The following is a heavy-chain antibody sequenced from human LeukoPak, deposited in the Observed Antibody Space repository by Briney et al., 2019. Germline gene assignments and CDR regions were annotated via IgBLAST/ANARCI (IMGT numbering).Heavy chain of an antibody. Sequence: GGSLRLSCAASRFTFSSHAMSWVRQAPGRGLEWVSTISPSGSGTYYADSVRVRFIISRDNSKSTLYLQMNSLRAEDTAVYYCATDRDSGIPRFDFWGQGALVTVSS. CDR2: ISPSGSGT. CDR3: ATDRDSGIPRFDF. V-gene: IGHV3-23*01. J-gene: IGHJ4*02. D-gene: IGHD3-10*01. CDR1: RFTFSSHA.